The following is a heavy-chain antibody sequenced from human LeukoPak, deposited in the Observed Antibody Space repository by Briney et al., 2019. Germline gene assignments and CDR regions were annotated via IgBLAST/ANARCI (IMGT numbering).Heavy chain of an antibody. CDR1: GFNFTNYD. V-gene: IGHV3-30*02. CDR2: IRYDGSDK. Sequence: GGSLRLSCAASGFNFTNYDMHWVRQAPGKGLEWVAFIRYDGSDKYYADSGKGRFTISRDNYKNTLYLQMNSLRTEDTAVYYCAKGDTSWGQGTLVTVSS. D-gene: IGHD2-21*02. CDR3: AKGDTS. J-gene: IGHJ5*02.